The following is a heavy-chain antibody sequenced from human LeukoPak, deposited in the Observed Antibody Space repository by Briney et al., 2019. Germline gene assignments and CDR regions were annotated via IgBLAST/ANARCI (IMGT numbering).Heavy chain of an antibody. J-gene: IGHJ4*02. CDR1: GASVSSTSYY. CDR2: IYYSGST. Sequence: SETLSLTCTVSGASVSSTSYYWSWIRQPPGKGLEWIGYIYYSGSTNYNPSLKSRVAISVDTSKNQFSLKLSSVTAADTAVYYCARAPYDSGGYYDYYFDYWGQGTLVTVSS. V-gene: IGHV4-61*01. CDR3: ARAPYDSGGYYDYYFDY. D-gene: IGHD3-22*01.